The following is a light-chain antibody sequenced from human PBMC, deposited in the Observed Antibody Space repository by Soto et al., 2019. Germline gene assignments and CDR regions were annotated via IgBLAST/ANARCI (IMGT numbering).Light chain of an antibody. Sequence: EVVWTQSRGTLSLSPGERATRSRMASQSISSSHLAWYQQKPGQDNRILIYGAYGRATGIKDRFSGSGSGTDFTLTISRLEPEDFAVYYCKPYGSSQITLGNGTRLEIK. V-gene: IGKV3-20*01. J-gene: IGKJ5*01. CDR2: GAY. CDR3: KPYGSSQIT. CDR1: QSISSSH.